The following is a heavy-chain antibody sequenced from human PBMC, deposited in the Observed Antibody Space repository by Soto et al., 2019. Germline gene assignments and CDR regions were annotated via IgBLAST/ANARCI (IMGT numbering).Heavy chain of an antibody. CDR1: GFTFSSYG. D-gene: IGHD4-17*01. CDR3: ARGGPTVVKPRPPDY. Sequence: GGSLRLSCAASGFTFSSYGMHWVRQAPGKGLEWVAVIWYDGSNKYYADSVKGRFTISRDNSKNTLYLQMNSLRAEDTAVYYCARGGPTVVKPRPPDYWGQGTLVTVSS. V-gene: IGHV3-33*01. J-gene: IGHJ4*02. CDR2: IWYDGSNK.